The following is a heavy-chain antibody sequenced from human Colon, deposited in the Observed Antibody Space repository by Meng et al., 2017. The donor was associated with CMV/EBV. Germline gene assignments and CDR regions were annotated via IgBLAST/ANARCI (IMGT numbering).Heavy chain of an antibody. Sequence: GGSLRLSCSASGFTFSDFDMTWVRQAPGKGLEWVSSISGSGLTTFYSDAMEGRFSISRDNSRNTLYLQINRLRSDDTAVYYCATGADLPTFWNGFAYWGQGAVVTGLL. CDR2: ISGSGLTT. V-gene: IGHV3-23*01. J-gene: IGHJ4*02. D-gene: IGHD3-3*01. CDR1: GFTFSDFD. CDR3: ATGADLPTFWNGFAY.